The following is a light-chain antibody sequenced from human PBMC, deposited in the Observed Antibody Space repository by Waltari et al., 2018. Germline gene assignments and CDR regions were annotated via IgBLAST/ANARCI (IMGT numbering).Light chain of an antibody. Sequence: AIRMTQSPSSFSASTGDRVTITFPASQGISSYLAWSQQKPGKAPKLLIYAASTLQSGVPSRFSGIGSGTDFTLTISCLQSEDFATYYCQQYYSYPRTFGQGTKLEIK. V-gene: IGKV1-8*01. CDR2: AAS. CDR1: QGISSY. CDR3: QQYYSYPRT. J-gene: IGKJ2*01.